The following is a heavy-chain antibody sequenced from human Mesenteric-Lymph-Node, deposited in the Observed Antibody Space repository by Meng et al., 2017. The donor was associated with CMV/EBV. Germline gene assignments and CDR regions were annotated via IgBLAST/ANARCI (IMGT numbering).Heavy chain of an antibody. CDR2: IIHSGDTT. V-gene: IGHV3-23*01. D-gene: IGHD2-2*01. CDR1: GFTFNSYA. J-gene: IGHJ6*02. Sequence: GGSLRLSCTASGFTFNSYALSWVRQAPGKGLEWVSSIIHSGDTTYYADSVKGRFTISRDNAKNSLYLQMNSLRAEDTAVYYCARDCSSTSCYLTYLTYYYYGMDVWGQGTTVTVSS. CDR3: ARDCSSTSCYLTYLTYYYYGMDV.